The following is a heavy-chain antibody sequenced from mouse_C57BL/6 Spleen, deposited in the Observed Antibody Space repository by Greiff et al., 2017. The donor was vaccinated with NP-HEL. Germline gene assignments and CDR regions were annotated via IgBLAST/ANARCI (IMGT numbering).Heavy chain of an antibody. V-gene: IGHV1-55*01. D-gene: IGHD2-4*01. CDR3: ARNDDDSSWFAY. J-gene: IGHJ3*01. CDR1: GYTFTSYW. CDR2: IYPGSGST. Sequence: QVQLQQPGAELVKPGASVKMSCKASGYTFTSYWITWVKQRPGQGLEWIGDIYPGSGSTNYNEKFKSKATLTVDTSSSTAYMQLSSLTSEDSAVYYCARNDDDSSWFAYWGQGTLVTVSA.